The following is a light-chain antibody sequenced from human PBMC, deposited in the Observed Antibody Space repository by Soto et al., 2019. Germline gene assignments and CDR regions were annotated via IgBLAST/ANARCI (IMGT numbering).Light chain of an antibody. J-gene: IGKJ1*01. Sequence: EIVMTQSPATLSVSPGDTATLSCRASQSLSTNLAWYQQKPGHAPRLLIYVASTRAPGIPARLSGSGSGTELTLTIASLQSEDFAVYYCQQYKNLPPHTFCQGTKVDLK. V-gene: IGKV3-15*01. CDR3: QQYKNLPPHT. CDR2: VAS. CDR1: QSLSTN.